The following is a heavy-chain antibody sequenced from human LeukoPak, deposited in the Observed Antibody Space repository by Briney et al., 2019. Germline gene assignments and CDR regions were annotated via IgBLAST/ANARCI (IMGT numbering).Heavy chain of an antibody. J-gene: IGHJ4*02. Sequence: GGSLRLSCAASGFTFNNYAMHWVRQAPGKGLEWVSSISSSSSYIYYADSVKGRFTISRDNAKNSLYLQMNSLRAEDTAVYYCARDFVLNYYGSGSYGYWGQGTLVTVSS. CDR3: ARDFVLNYYGSGSYGY. CDR2: ISSSSSYI. V-gene: IGHV3-21*01. D-gene: IGHD3-10*01. CDR1: GFTFNNYA.